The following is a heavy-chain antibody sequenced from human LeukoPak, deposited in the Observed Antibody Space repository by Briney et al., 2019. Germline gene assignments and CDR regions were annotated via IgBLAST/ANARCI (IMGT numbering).Heavy chain of an antibody. J-gene: IGHJ6*03. CDR1: VYTFPSCG. Sequence: ASENVPCKASVYTFPSCGISWVRQAPRQPLEWMGWISAYNCNKNCAQKLHGRDTMTTDTSTSTAYMELRSLRSDDTAVYYCARAGGGSSWYELGYYYYYYMDVWGKGTTVTVSS. CDR2: ISAYNCNK. D-gene: IGHD6-13*01. V-gene: IGHV1-18*01. CDR3: ARAGGGSSWYELGYYYYYYMDV.